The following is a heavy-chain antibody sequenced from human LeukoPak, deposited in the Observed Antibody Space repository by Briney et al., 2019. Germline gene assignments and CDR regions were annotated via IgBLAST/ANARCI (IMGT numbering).Heavy chain of an antibody. CDR1: GGTFSSYA. V-gene: IGHV1-69*06. J-gene: IGHJ3*02. CDR3: ARQRGGQYEDGFDI. Sequence: SVKVSCKASGGTFSSYAISWVRQAPGQGLEWMGGIIPIFGTANYAQKFQGRVTITADKSTSTAYMELSSLRSEDTAVYYCARQRGGQYEDGFDIWGQGTMVTVSS. D-gene: IGHD2-8*01. CDR2: IIPIFGTA.